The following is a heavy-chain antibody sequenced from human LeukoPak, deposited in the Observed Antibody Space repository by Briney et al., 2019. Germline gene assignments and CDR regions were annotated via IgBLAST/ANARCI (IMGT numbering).Heavy chain of an antibody. J-gene: IGHJ4*02. CDR1: GGSISGYY. V-gene: IGHV4-59*01. CDR3: TREGYGSSGYYLDY. D-gene: IGHD3-22*01. Sequence: SETLSLTCTVSGGSISGYYWSWFRQPPGKGLEWIGCIHSSGTTEYNPSLESRITTSVDTSKNQVSLKLSSVTVADTAFYYCTREGYGSSGYYLDYWGQGTLVTVSS. CDR2: IHSSGTT.